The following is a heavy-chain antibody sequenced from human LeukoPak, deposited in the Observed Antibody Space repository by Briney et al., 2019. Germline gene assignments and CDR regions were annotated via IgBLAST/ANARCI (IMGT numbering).Heavy chain of an antibody. CDR2: IYYSGST. CDR3: ARERYYDFWSGYYYYYGMDV. D-gene: IGHD3-3*01. V-gene: IGHV4-30-4*01. CDR1: GGSISSGDYY. J-gene: IGHJ6*02. Sequence: PSQTLSLTCTVSGGSISSGDYYWSWIRQPPGKGLEWIGYIYYSGSTYYNPSLKSRVTISVDTSKNQFSLKLSSVTAADTAVYYCARERYYDFWSGYYYYYGMDVWGQGTTVTVSS.